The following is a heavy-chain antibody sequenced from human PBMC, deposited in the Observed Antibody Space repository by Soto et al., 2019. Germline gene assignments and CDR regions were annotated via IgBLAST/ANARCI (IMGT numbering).Heavy chain of an antibody. CDR1: GFTFSSYA. V-gene: IGHV3-23*01. J-gene: IGHJ4*02. Sequence: GESLKISCAASGFTFSSYAMSWVRQAPGKGLEWVSAISGSGGSTYYADSVKGRFTISRDNSKNTLYLQMNSLRAEDTAVYYCAKDMRVATIDYWGQGTLVTVSS. D-gene: IGHD5-12*01. CDR2: ISGSGGST. CDR3: AKDMRVATIDY.